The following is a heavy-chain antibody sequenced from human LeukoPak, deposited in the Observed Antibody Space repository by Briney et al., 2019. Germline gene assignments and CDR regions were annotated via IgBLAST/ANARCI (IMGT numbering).Heavy chain of an antibody. V-gene: IGHV3-53*01. D-gene: IGHD2-15*01. J-gene: IGHJ4*02. Sequence: GGSLRLSCAASGFSVSSNYMSWVCQAPGRGLEWVSILYSAGSTCYTDSVRGRFTVSRDTSKNTVCHQMNSLRAEDTAVYYCASGGTGARKFYSDPFHYWGQGTPVTFSS. CDR1: GFSVSSNY. CDR3: ASGGTGARKFYSDPFHY. CDR2: LYSAGST.